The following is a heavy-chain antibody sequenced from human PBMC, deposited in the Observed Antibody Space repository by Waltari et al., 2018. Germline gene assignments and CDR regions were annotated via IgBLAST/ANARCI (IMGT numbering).Heavy chain of an antibody. D-gene: IGHD3-3*01. V-gene: IGHV4-34*01. Sequence: QVQLQQWGAGLLQPSETLSLPCAVYGGSFSGYYWRRIRQPPGKGLEWIGEINHSGRNNYNPSLKSRGTISVDKSKNQFSPELGSVTAPDTAVYYCAGGRSGVLRFLEWLFAYLGQGTPVTVFS. J-gene: IGHJ4*02. CDR1: GGSFSGYY. CDR3: AGGRSGVLRFLEWLFAY. CDR2: INHSGRN.